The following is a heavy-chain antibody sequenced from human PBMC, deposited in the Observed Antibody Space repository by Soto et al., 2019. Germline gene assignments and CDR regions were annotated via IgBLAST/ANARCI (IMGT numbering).Heavy chain of an antibody. V-gene: IGHV4-38-2*02. Sequence: PSETLSLTCDVSGYAISSGFYWAWIRQPPGKRLEWIGNIYHTGTTYYNPSLKSRVTMSVDTSKNQFSLRPSSVTAADTAVYYCARDSSSWRDAFDIWGQGTMVTVSS. D-gene: IGHD6-13*01. CDR2: IYHTGTT. CDR1: GYAISSGFY. J-gene: IGHJ3*02. CDR3: ARDSSSWRDAFDI.